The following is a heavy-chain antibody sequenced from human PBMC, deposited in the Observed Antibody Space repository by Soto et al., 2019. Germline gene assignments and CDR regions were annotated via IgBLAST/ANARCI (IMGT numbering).Heavy chain of an antibody. D-gene: IGHD1-1*01. CDR3: VRDGTKTLRDWFDP. Sequence: SETLSLPCPVSAASISCFYWSWIRKSAGKGLEWIGRIYATGTTDYNPSLKSRVMMSVDTSKKQFSLKLRSVTAADTAVYYCVRDGTKTLRDWFDPWGQGISVTVSS. J-gene: IGHJ5*02. CDR2: IYATGTT. CDR1: AASISCFY. V-gene: IGHV4-4*07.